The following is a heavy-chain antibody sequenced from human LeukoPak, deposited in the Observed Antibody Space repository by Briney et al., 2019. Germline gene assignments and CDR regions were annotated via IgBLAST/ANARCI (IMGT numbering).Heavy chain of an antibody. CDR1: GYTFTSRY. J-gene: IGHJ4*02. CDR3: AADTDY. Sequence: RASVKVSCTASGYTFTSRYMHWVRQAPGQGLEWMGLINPSGDTGYAQKFQGRVTVTRDTSTSTVYMELSSLISDDTVVYYCAADTDYWGQGTLVTVSS. V-gene: IGHV1-46*01. CDR2: INPSGDT.